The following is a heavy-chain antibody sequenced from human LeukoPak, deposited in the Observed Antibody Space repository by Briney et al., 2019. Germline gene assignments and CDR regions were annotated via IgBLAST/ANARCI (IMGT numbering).Heavy chain of an antibody. D-gene: IGHD6-13*01. CDR1: GFTFSSYW. J-gene: IGHJ5*02. V-gene: IGHV3-7*04. Sequence: GGSLRLSCEVSGFTFSSYWMNWVRQAPGKGLEWVANIKQDGSDKYYVDSVKGRFTISRDNAKNSLYLQMNSLRAEDTAVYYCARVIAAAGTNWFDPWGQGTLVTVSS. CDR3: ARVIAAAGTNWFDP. CDR2: IKQDGSDK.